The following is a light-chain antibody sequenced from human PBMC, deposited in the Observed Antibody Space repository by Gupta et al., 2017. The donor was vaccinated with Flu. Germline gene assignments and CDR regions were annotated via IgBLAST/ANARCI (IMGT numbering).Light chain of an antibody. V-gene: IGLV3-1*01. Sequence: SYDLPQSPSLSVSPGQTTSITCSGEKLGSKYASWYQQKPAQPPVVLIYQDNKRPSGIPERFSGSNSADKATLTISGAQAMDEAVYYCQAWDSGTAVFGAGTELTVL. CDR3: QAWDSGTAV. J-gene: IGLJ1*01. CDR2: QDN. CDR1: KLGSKY.